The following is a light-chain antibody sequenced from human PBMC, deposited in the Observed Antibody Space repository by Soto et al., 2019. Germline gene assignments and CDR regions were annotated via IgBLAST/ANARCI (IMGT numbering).Light chain of an antibody. V-gene: IGLV1-40*01. Sequence: SVLTQPPSVSGAPGQRVTISCTGSSSNIGAGYDVHWYQQLPGTAPKLLIYGNSNRPSGVPDRFSGSKSGTSASLAITGLQAEDEADYYCQSYDSSRSGSEVFGGGTKLTVL. J-gene: IGLJ2*01. CDR2: GNS. CDR3: QSYDSSRSGSEV. CDR1: SSNIGAGYD.